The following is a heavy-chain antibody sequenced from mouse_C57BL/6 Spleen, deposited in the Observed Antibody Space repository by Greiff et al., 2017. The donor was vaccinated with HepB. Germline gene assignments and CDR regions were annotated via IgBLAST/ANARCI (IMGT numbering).Heavy chain of an antibody. D-gene: IGHD2-4*01. CDR2: IYPGDGDT. CDR3: ARSEDYESFAY. CDR1: GYAFSSYW. J-gene: IGHJ3*01. Sequence: QVQLQQSGAELVKPGASVKISCKASGYAFSSYWMNWAKQRPGKGLEWIGQIYPGDGDTNYNGKFKGKATLTADKSSSTAYMQLSSLTSEDSAVYFCARSEDYESFAYWGQGTLVTVSA. V-gene: IGHV1-80*01.